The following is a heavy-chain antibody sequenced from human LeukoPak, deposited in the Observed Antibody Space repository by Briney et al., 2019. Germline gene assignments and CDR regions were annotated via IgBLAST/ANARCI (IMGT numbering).Heavy chain of an antibody. CDR2: ISMSGNT. J-gene: IGHJ3*02. Sequence: SETLSLTCTVSGGSLNSHYWTWIRQPAGKGLEWIGQISMSGNTNYNPPLKSRVTMSVDTSKNQFSLRLSSMTAADTALYYCARRGMNCYDSSGYLIRDDAFDTWGQGTMVTVSS. D-gene: IGHD3-22*01. V-gene: IGHV4-4*07. CDR3: ARRGMNCYDSSGYLIRDDAFDT. CDR1: GGSLNSHY.